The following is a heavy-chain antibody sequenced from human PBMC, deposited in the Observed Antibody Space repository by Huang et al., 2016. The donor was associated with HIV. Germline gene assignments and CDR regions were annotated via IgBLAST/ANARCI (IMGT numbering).Heavy chain of an antibody. Sequence: QMRFQESGPGLVKPSGTLSLTCNVSGGSINTGRYYWGWIRQPPGKGLEWVGSLYETGKMDYCPSLEGRLAMSAGTSKSQFSLDLSSVTAADTAIYYCARNHEFWRGRMFAISYFDVWGRGTLVTVAS. CDR2: LYETGKM. D-gene: IGHD3-3*01. CDR3: ARNHEFWRGRMFAISYFDV. J-gene: IGHJ2*01. V-gene: IGHV4-39*01. CDR1: GGSINTGRYY.